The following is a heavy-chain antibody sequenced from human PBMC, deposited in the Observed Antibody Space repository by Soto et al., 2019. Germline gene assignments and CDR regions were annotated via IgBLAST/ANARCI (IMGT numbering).Heavy chain of an antibody. CDR3: ARGWSVLLWFGELRSAYYYYGMDV. D-gene: IGHD3-10*01. J-gene: IGHJ6*02. V-gene: IGHV1-2*04. CDR1: GYTFTGYY. Sequence: GASVKVSCKASGYTFTGYYMHWVRQAPGQGLEWMGWINPNSGGTNYAQKFQGWVTMTRDTSISTAYMELSRLRSDDTAVYYCARGWSVLLWFGELRSAYYYYGMDVWGQGTTVTVSS. CDR2: INPNSGGT.